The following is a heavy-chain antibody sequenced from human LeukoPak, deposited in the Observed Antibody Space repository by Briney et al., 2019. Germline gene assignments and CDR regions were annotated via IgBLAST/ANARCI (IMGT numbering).Heavy chain of an antibody. Sequence: ASVKVSCKASGYTFSRYAIHWVRLAPGQRPEWMAWINAANGDTKYSQKFQGRVTITKDTFASTAYIEMNSLRSEDTAVYYCARGPANWDDEVIDYWGQGTLVTVSS. CDR1: GYTFSRYA. CDR3: ARGPANWDDEVIDY. D-gene: IGHD1-1*01. CDR2: INAANGDT. J-gene: IGHJ4*02. V-gene: IGHV1-3*01.